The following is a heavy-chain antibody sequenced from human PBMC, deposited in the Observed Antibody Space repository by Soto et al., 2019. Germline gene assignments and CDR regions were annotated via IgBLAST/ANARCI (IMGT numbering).Heavy chain of an antibody. CDR1: GYTFTSYD. Sequence: QVQLVQSGAEVKKPGASVKVSCKASGYTFTSYDINWVRQATGQRLEWMGWMNPNSGNTGYAQKFQGRVTMTRNTSISTAYMELSSMRSVDTAVYYCARERSAAGTGWFDPWGQGTLVTVSS. D-gene: IGHD6-13*01. CDR3: ARERSAAGTGWFDP. V-gene: IGHV1-8*01. J-gene: IGHJ5*02. CDR2: MNPNSGNT.